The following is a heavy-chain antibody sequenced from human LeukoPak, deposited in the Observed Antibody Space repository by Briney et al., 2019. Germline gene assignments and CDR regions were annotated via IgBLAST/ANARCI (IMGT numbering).Heavy chain of an antibody. CDR1: GYTFTSYY. J-gene: IGHJ6*04. D-gene: IGHD2-2*01. V-gene: IGHV1-46*01. CDR3: ARPAVSVVPAAPVYYYYGMDV. Sequence: GASVKISCKASGYTFTSYYMHWVRQAPGQGLEWMGIINPSGGSTSYAQKFQGRVTMTRDTSTSTVYMELSSLRSEDTAVYYCARPAVSVVPAAPVYYYYGMDVWGKGTTVTVSS. CDR2: INPSGGST.